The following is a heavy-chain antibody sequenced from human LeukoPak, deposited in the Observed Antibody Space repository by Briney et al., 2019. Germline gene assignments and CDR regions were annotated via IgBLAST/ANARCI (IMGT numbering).Heavy chain of an antibody. V-gene: IGHV3-23*01. J-gene: IGHJ4*02. D-gene: IGHD1-1*01. Sequence: PGGSLRLSCAASGFTFNDAWMNWVRQAPGKGLEWVSAISGSGGSTYYADSVKGRFTISRDNSKNTLYLQMNSLRAEDTAVYYCAKDYVELDYWGQGTLVTVSS. CDR3: AKDYVELDY. CDR1: GFTFNDAW. CDR2: ISGSGGST.